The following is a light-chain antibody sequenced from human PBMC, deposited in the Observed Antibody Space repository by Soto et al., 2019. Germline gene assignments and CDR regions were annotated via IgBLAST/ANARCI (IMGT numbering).Light chain of an antibody. CDR1: QDISNY. V-gene: IGKV1-33*01. CDR3: QVQYT. J-gene: IGKJ2*01. CDR2: DAS. Sequence: DIQMTQSPSSLSASVGDRVTITCQASQDISNYLNWYQQKPGKAPKLLIYDASNLETGVPSRFSGSGSGTDFTFTISSLQPEDIATYYCQVQYTFGQGTKLEIK.